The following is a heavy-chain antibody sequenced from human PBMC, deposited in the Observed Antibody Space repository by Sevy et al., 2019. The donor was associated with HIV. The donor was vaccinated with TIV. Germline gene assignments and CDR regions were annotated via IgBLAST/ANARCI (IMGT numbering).Heavy chain of an antibody. CDR3: AKDSSYYDSSGYRYFDY. CDR1: GFTFSSYG. J-gene: IGHJ4*02. CDR2: ISYDGSNK. Sequence: GGSLRLSCAASGFTFSSYGMHWVRQAPGKGLEWVAVISYDGSNKYYADSVKGRFTISRDNSKNTLYLQMNSLRAEDTAVYYCAKDSSYYDSSGYRYFDYWGQGTLVIVSS. V-gene: IGHV3-30*18. D-gene: IGHD3-22*01.